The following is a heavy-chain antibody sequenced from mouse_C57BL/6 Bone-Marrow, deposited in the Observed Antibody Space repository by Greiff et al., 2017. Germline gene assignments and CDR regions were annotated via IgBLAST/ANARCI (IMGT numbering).Heavy chain of an antibody. CDR3: ARDYYGSDYYAMDY. J-gene: IGHJ4*01. CDR2: INPSNGGT. CDR1: GYTFTSYW. Sequence: VLLQQPGTELVQPGASVKLSCKASGYTFTSYWMHWVKQRPGQGLEWIGNINPSNGGTNYNEKFKSKATLTVDKSSSTAYMQLRSLTSEDSAVYYCARDYYGSDYYAMDYWDRGTSVTVSS. D-gene: IGHD1-1*01. V-gene: IGHV1-53*01.